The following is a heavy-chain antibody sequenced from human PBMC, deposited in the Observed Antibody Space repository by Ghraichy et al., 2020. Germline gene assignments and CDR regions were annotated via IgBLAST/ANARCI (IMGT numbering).Heavy chain of an antibody. Sequence: SETLSLTCAVSGGSISSGGYSWSWIRQPPGKGLEWIGYIYHSGSTYYNPSLKSRVTISVDRSKNQFSLKLSSVTAADTAVYYCARARLRLGELSFDPNWFDPWGQGTLVTVSS. D-gene: IGHD3-16*02. V-gene: IGHV4-30-2*01. J-gene: IGHJ5*02. CDR2: IYHSGST. CDR1: GGSISSGGYS. CDR3: ARARLRLGELSFDPNWFDP.